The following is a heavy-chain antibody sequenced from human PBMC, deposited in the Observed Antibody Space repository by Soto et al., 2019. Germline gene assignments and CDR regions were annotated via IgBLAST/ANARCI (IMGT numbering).Heavy chain of an antibody. CDR2: IYYSGST. CDR1: GGSISSYY. D-gene: IGHD5-18*01. CDR3: ARQERRGYSYGPTSYFYYGVDV. Sequence: QVQLQESGPGLVKPSETLSLSCTVSGGSISSYYWNWIRQPPGKGLEWIGYIYYSGSTNYNPSLTSRVTISVDTSKNQFSLKLSSVTAADTAVYYRARQERRGYSYGPTSYFYYGVDVWGLGTTVTVSS. V-gene: IGHV4-59*08. J-gene: IGHJ6*02.